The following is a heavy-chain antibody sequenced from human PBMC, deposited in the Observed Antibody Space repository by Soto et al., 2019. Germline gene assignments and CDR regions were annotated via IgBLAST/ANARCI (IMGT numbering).Heavy chain of an antibody. CDR2: ISANGGIT. J-gene: IGHJ2*01. V-gene: IGHV3-23*01. Sequence: EVQLLESGGGLVKPGGSLRLSCAASGFTFSKYAMSWVRLAPGKGLAWVSSISANGGITDYADSVKGRFTISRDNSQNILSLQMDSLRGDDTALNFCAKDKYTDSVRKVWFFDYWGRGTLVTVSS. CDR3: AKDKYTDSVRKVWFFDY. CDR1: GFTFSKYA. D-gene: IGHD2-15*01.